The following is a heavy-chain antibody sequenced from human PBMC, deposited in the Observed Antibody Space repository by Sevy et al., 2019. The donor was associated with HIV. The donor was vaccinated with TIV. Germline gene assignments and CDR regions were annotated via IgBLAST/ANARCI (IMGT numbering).Heavy chain of an antibody. CDR1: GFTFSKYS. Sequence: GGSLRLSCAASGFTFSKYSMSWVRQPPGKGLEWVSTLSFGCGEINYADSVKGRFTISRDNSKSSVYLQMDNLRPEDTAVYSCARDGCTKPHDYWGQGTLVTVSS. D-gene: IGHD2-8*01. CDR2: LSFGCGEI. V-gene: IGHV3-23*01. J-gene: IGHJ4*02. CDR3: ARDGCTKPHDY.